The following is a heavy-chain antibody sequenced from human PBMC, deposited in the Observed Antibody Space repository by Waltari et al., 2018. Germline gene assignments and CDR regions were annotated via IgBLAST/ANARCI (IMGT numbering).Heavy chain of an antibody. V-gene: IGHV5-51*01. J-gene: IGHJ4*02. D-gene: IGHD5-18*01. CDR1: GYSFAKYW. CDR2: IYPVDSTT. Sequence: EVQLVQSGVEVKKPGESLKISCKGSGYSFAKYWIGWVRQMPGKGLEWMGVIYPVDSTTKYRPSFQGQVTISADTSIDTAYLQWSSLKASDTAMYYCARQNIHSYGYGYFDYWGQGTLVTVSS. CDR3: ARQNIHSYGYGYFDY.